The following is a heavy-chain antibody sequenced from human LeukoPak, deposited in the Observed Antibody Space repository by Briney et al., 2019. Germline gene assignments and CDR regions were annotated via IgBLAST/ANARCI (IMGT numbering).Heavy chain of an antibody. Sequence: GGSLRLSCAASGFIFSSYWMHWVRQVPGKGLVWVSRIHSDGRRTTYADSVKGRFTISRDNAKNTLYLQMNSLRAEDTAVYYCAKDSPVHYFDYWGQGTLVTVSS. J-gene: IGHJ4*02. CDR1: GFIFSSYW. V-gene: IGHV3-74*01. D-gene: IGHD3-10*01. CDR2: IHSDGRRT. CDR3: AKDSPVHYFDY.